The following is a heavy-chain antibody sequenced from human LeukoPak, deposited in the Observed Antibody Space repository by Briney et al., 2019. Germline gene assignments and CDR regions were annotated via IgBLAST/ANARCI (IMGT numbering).Heavy chain of an antibody. CDR3: ARDIPYYYDSSYNWFDP. Sequence: ASVKVSCKASGYTFTSYGISWVRQAPGQGLEWMGWISAYNGNTNYAQKLQGRVTMTTDTSTSTAYMEPRSLRSDDTAVYYCARDIPYYYDSSYNWFDPWGQGTLVTVSS. CDR1: GYTFTSYG. J-gene: IGHJ5*02. D-gene: IGHD3-22*01. CDR2: ISAYNGNT. V-gene: IGHV1-18*01.